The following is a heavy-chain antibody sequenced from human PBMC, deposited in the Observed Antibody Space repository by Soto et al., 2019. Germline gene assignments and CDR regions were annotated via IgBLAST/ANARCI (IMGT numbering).Heavy chain of an antibody. CDR1: GYTFTSYD. Sequence: ASVKVSCKASGYTFTSYDINWVRQATGQGLEWMGWMNPNSGNTGYAQKFQGRVTMTRNTSISTAYMELSSLRSEDTAVYYCARSSDFRSGYYQNRKYYYYGLDVWGQGTTVTVSS. J-gene: IGHJ6*02. CDR2: MNPNSGNT. D-gene: IGHD3-3*01. CDR3: ARSSDFRSGYYQNRKYYYYGLDV. V-gene: IGHV1-8*01.